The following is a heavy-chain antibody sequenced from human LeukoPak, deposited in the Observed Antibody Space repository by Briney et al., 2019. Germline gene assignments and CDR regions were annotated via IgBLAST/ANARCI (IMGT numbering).Heavy chain of an antibody. CDR2: ISDTGST. V-gene: IGHV4-59*08. D-gene: IGHD3-10*01. Sequence: TSETLSLTCTVSGGSLGSYYWSWLRQPPGQGLEWIGYISDTGSTNYNPSLQSRVTMSVDTSNKYFSLKLRSVTAADTAVYYCARHLAWYGTGSYYAYYYYGLDVWGQGTTVTVSS. CDR1: GGSLGSYY. CDR3: ARHLAWYGTGSYYAYYYYGLDV. J-gene: IGHJ6*02.